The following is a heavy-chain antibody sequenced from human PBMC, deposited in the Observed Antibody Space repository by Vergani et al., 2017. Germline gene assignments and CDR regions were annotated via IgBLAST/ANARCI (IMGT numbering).Heavy chain of an antibody. CDR1: GYTFTSYY. CDR3: TREWYYASSAYLAY. Sequence: QVQLVQSGAEVQKPGASVKVSCKASGYTFTSYYMHWVRQAPGQGLEWMGIINPSGGSTSYAQKFEGRVTMTRDTSASTVYMELSTLRSEDTAVYYCTREWYYASSAYLAYGGQGTMVTVSS. CDR2: INPSGGST. D-gene: IGHD3-22*01. J-gene: IGHJ4*02. V-gene: IGHV1-46*03.